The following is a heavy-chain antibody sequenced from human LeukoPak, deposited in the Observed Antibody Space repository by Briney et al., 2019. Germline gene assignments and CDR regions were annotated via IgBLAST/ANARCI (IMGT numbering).Heavy chain of an antibody. J-gene: IGHJ4*02. CDR1: GFTFSSYA. CDR2: ISGSGGTT. Sequence: GGSLRLSCAASGFTFSSYAMSWVRQAPGKGLDWVSDISGSGGTTYYGDSVKGRFTISRDNSKHTLDLQMNSLRAEDTAKYFCAKVLRGTSYYFDYWGLGTLVTVSS. D-gene: IGHD3-16*01. V-gene: IGHV3-23*01. CDR3: AKVLRGTSYYFDY.